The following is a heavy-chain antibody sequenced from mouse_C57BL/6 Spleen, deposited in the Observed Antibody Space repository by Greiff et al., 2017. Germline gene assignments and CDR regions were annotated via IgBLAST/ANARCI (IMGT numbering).Heavy chain of an antibody. CDR3: ARRTTENYAMDY. V-gene: IGHV1-52*01. D-gene: IGHD1-1*01. CDR2: IDPSDSET. CDR1: GYTFTSYW. Sequence: QVQLQQPGAELVRPGSSVKLSCKASGYTFTSYWMHWVKQRPIQGLEWIGNIDPSDSETHYNQKFKDKATLTVDKSSSTAYMQLSSLTSEDSAVYYCARRTTENYAMDYWGQGTSVTVSS. J-gene: IGHJ4*01.